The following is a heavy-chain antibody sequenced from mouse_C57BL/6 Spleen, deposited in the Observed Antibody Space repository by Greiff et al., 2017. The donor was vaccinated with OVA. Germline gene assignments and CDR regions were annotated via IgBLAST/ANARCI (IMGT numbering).Heavy chain of an antibody. CDR1: GYAFSSSW. V-gene: IGHV1-82*01. Sequence: QVQLKQSGPELVKPGASVKISCKASGYAFSSSWMNWVKQRPGKGLEWIGRIYPGDGDTNYNGKFKGKATLTADKSSSTAYMQLSSLTSEDSAVYFCAREEDYGNYGYFDYWGQGTTLTVSS. D-gene: IGHD2-1*01. CDR2: IYPGDGDT. CDR3: AREEDYGNYGYFDY. J-gene: IGHJ2*01.